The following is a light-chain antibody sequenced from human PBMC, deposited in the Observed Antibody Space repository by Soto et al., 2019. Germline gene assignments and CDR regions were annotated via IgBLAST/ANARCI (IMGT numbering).Light chain of an antibody. CDR2: AAS. CDR3: QQSSITPLT. V-gene: IGKV1-39*01. CDR1: QSISTY. Sequence: DIQMTQSPSSLSASLGDRVTLTCRASQSISTYLNWYQQKPGKAPNLLIYAASTLQSGVPSRFSGSGSGTDFTLTISSLQPEDFATYFCQQSSITPLTFGGGTKVEIK. J-gene: IGKJ4*01.